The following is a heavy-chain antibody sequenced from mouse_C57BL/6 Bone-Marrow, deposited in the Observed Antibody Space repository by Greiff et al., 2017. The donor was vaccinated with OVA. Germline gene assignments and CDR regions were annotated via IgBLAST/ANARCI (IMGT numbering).Heavy chain of an antibody. V-gene: IGHV1-82*01. CDR3: ARKGCDGYFDV. Sequence: QVQLQQSGPELVKPGASVKISCKASGYAFSSSWMNWVKQRPGKGLEWIGRIYPGDGDTNYNGKFKGKATLTADKSSSTAYMQLSSLTSEDSAVYFCARKGCDGYFDVWGTGTTVTVSS. CDR1: GYAFSSSW. J-gene: IGHJ1*03. CDR2: IYPGDGDT. D-gene: IGHD2-3*01.